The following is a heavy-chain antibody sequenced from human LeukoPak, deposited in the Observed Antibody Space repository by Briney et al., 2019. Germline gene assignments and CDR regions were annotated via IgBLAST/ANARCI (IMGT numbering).Heavy chain of an antibody. J-gene: IGHJ4*02. V-gene: IGHV1-2*02. CDR3: SRDDCSGGRCSVDY. CDR1: RYSFTGYY. D-gene: IGHD2-15*01. CDR2: INPNRGGT. Sequence: ASVKVSCKASRYSFTGYYMHWVRQAPAQGLEWMGWINPNRGGTNYAQKCQGRVTMTRDTSISTAYMELSRLRSDDTAVYYCSRDDCSGGRCSVDYWGQGTRVSVSS.